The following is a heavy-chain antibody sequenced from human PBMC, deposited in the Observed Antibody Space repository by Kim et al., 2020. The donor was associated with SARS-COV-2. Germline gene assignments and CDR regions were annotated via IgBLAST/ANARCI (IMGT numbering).Heavy chain of an antibody. V-gene: IGHV4-39*01. CDR1: GCSISSSSYY. J-gene: IGHJ5*02. Sequence: SETLSLTCTVSGCSISSSSYYWGWIRQPPGKGLEWIGSIYYSGITYYNPSLKSRVTISVDTSKNQFSLKLSSVTAADTAVYYFARHERQWLAVTLNWFDPWGQGTLVTVSS. CDR2: IYYSGIT. D-gene: IGHD6-19*01. CDR3: ARHERQWLAVTLNWFDP.